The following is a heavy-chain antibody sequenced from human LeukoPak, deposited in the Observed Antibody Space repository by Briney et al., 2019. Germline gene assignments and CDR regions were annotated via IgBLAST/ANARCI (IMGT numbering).Heavy chain of an antibody. V-gene: IGHV3-30-3*01. J-gene: IGHJ4*02. Sequence: PGRSLRLSCAASGFTFSNYAMHWVRQAPGKGLEWVAVISYDGSNKYYADSVKGRFTISRDNSKNTLYLQTNSLTTEDTAVYYCARELYGYYFDNWGQGTLVTVSS. CDR3: ARELYGYYFDN. CDR2: ISYDGSNK. D-gene: IGHD3-3*01. CDR1: GFTFSNYA.